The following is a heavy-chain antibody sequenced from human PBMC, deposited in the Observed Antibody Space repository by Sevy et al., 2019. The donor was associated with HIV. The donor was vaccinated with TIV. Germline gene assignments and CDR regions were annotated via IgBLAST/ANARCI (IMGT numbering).Heavy chain of an antibody. J-gene: IGHJ3*02. V-gene: IGHV3-7*01. CDR3: ARDRAVLRYFDWFRAFDI. CDR1: GFTFSSYW. Sequence: GGSLRLSCAASGFTFSSYWMSWVRQAPGKGLEWVANIKQDGSEKYYVYSVKGRFPIPRDNAKKSLYLPMNSLRAEETAVYYCARDRAVLRYFDWFRAFDIWGQGTMVTVSS. D-gene: IGHD3-9*01. CDR2: IKQDGSEK.